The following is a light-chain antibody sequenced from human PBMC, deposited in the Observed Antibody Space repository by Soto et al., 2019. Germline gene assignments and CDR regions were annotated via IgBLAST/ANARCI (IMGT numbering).Light chain of an antibody. J-gene: IGKJ1*01. V-gene: IGKV1-5*01. CDR2: AAS. CDR1: QSISSY. Sequence: DIQMTLSPYSLSASVRDRVTLTCRASQSISSYLNWYQQKPGKAPKLLIYAASSLESGVPSRFSGSGSGTEFTLTISSLQPDDFATYYCQQYNSYWTFGQGTKVDI. CDR3: QQYNSYWT.